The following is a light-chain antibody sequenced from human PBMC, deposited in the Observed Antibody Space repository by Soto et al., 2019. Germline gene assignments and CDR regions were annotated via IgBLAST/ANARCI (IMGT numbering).Light chain of an antibody. Sequence: LVTQSPATLSLPSRERDTLSCRASQSVSSYLAWYQQKPGRAPRPLIYDASIRASGIPARFSESRSGTDFTLSISSIAPEDFAVDFCQQRSNRPTFGQGTKV. CDR1: QSVSSY. CDR2: DAS. CDR3: QQRSNRPT. J-gene: IGKJ1*01. V-gene: IGKV3-11*01.